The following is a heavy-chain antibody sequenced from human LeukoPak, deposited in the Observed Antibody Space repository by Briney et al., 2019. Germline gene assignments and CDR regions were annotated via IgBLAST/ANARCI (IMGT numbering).Heavy chain of an antibody. D-gene: IGHD2-15*01. Sequence: RGESLKISCKGSEYSFATYWIGWVRQMPGQGLEWMGIIFPGDSDTRYSPSFQGQVTISADKSISTAYLQWSSLEASDTAIYYCASEYCSGGNCYFDYWGQGTLVTVSS. V-gene: IGHV5-51*01. CDR1: EYSFATYW. CDR2: IFPGDSDT. J-gene: IGHJ4*02. CDR3: ASEYCSGGNCYFDY.